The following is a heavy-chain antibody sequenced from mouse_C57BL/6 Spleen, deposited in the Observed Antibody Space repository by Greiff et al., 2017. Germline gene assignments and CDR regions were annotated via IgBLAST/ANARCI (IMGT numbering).Heavy chain of an antibody. CDR2: IDPEDGET. D-gene: IGHD2-2*01. CDR1: GFNIKDYY. CDR3: ARMEDGYVSGFDY. Sequence: DVQLEESGAELVKPGASVKLSCTASGFNIKDYYMHWVKQRTEQGLEWIGRIDPEDGETKYAPNFQGKSTITADTSSNTAYLQRSSLTSEDTDVYYCARMEDGYVSGFDYWGQGTTLTVSS. J-gene: IGHJ2*01. V-gene: IGHV14-2*01.